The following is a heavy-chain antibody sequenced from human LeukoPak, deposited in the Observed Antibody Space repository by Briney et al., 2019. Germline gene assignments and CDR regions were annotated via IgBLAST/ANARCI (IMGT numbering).Heavy chain of an antibody. D-gene: IGHD3-22*01. Sequence: ASVKVSCKASGYTFTSYYMHWVRQAPGQGLEWMGIINPSGGSTSYAQKFQGRVTMTRDMSTSTVYMELSSLRSEDTAVYYCARDRVDSSGYYYLFDYWGQGTLVTVSS. CDR3: ARDRVDSSGYYYLFDY. CDR2: INPSGGST. V-gene: IGHV1-46*01. CDR1: GYTFTSYY. J-gene: IGHJ4*02.